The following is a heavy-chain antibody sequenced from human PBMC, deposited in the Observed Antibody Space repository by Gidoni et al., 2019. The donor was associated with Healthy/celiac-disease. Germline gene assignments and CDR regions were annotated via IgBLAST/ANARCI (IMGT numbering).Heavy chain of an antibody. CDR2: IDPSDSYT. J-gene: IGHJ4*02. D-gene: IGHD3-10*01. Sequence: EVQLVQSGAEVKKRGESLRISCKVSVYSFTLYWISWVRQMPGKGLSWMGRIDPSDSYTNYSPSFQGHVTISADKSISTAYLQWSSLKASDTAMYYCARHPGVRGFDYWGQGTLVTVSS. V-gene: IGHV5-10-1*03. CDR3: ARHPGVRGFDY. CDR1: VYSFTLYW.